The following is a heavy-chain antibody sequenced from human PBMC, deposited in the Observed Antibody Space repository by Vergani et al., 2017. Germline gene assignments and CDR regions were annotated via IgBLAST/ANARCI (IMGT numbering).Heavy chain of an antibody. J-gene: IGHJ6*02. CDR1: GFTFSSYA. CDR2: ISGSGGNT. Sequence: EVQLLESGGGLVQPGGSLRLSCAASGFTFSSYAMSWVRQAPGKGLQWVSAISGSGGNTFYSDTVKGRFTISRDNSKDTLYLQMNSLRVEDTAIYYCAKTRDPNCNGGDCYSYYCGLDFWGQGTTVTVSS. V-gene: IGHV3-23*01. D-gene: IGHD2-21*01. CDR3: AKTRDPNCNGGDCYSYYCGLDF.